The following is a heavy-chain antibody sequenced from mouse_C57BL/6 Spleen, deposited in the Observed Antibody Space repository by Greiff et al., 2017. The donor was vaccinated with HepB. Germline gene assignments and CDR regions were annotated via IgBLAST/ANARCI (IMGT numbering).Heavy chain of an antibody. CDR1: GYSITSDY. J-gene: IGHJ4*01. CDR3: ARYRYGSSYAMDY. V-gene: IGHV3-8*01. CDR2: ISYSGST. Sequence: EVKVVESGPRLAKPSQPLSLTCSVTGYSITSDYWNWIRKFPGNKLEYMGYISYSGSTYYNPSLKSRISITRDTSKNQYYLQLNSVTTEDTATYYCARYRYGSSYAMDYWGQGTSVTVSS. D-gene: IGHD1-1*01.